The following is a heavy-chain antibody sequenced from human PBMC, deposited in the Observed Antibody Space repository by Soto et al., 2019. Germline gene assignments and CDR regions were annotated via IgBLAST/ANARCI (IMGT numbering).Heavy chain of an antibody. J-gene: IGHJ4*02. V-gene: IGHV4-4*02. CDR2: IYHSGST. CDR3: ARVNYYGSGSYSFGY. CDR1: GGSISSSNW. Sequence: SETLSLTCAVSGGSISSSNWWSWVRQPPGKGLEWIGEIYHSGSTNYNPSLKSRVTISVDKSKNQFSLKLSSVTAADTAVYYCARVNYYGSGSYSFGYWGQGTLVTVSS. D-gene: IGHD3-10*01.